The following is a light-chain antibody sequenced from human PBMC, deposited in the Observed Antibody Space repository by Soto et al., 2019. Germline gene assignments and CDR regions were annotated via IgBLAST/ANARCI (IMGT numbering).Light chain of an antibody. J-gene: IGKJ4*01. Sequence: AIRMTQSPSSLYASTGDRVTITCRASQGISSYLAWYQQKPGKAPKLLIYAASTLQSGVPSRFSGSGSGTDFTLTISCLQSEDFATYYCQQYYSYPLTFGGGTKVDNK. V-gene: IGKV1-8*01. CDR3: QQYYSYPLT. CDR1: QGISSY. CDR2: AAS.